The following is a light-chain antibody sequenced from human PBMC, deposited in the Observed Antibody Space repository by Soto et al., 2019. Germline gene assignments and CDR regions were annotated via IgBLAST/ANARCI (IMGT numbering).Light chain of an antibody. V-gene: IGKV1-39*01. Sequence: DIQMTQSPSSLSASVGDRVTITCRASQSISYYLNWYQQQPGKAPKLLIYAATGLQDGVPSRFSGSGAGTAFTLTISSLQPEDFATYCCQQTARTPYTFAQGTKLEIK. CDR1: QSISYY. CDR2: AAT. CDR3: QQTARTPYT. J-gene: IGKJ2*01.